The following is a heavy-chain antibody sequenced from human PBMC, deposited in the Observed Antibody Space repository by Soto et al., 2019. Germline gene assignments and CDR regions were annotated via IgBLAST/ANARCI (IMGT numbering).Heavy chain of an antibody. D-gene: IGHD5-12*01. Sequence: PSETLSLTCTVSGGSISSSSYYWGWIRQPPGKGLEWIGSIYYSGSTYYNPSLKSRVAISVDTSKNQFSLKLSSVTAADTAVYYCATGAATTGGYHYYYGMDVWGQGTTVTVSS. CDR1: GGSISSSSYY. CDR3: ATGAATTGGYHYYYGMDV. V-gene: IGHV4-39*01. J-gene: IGHJ6*02. CDR2: IYYSGST.